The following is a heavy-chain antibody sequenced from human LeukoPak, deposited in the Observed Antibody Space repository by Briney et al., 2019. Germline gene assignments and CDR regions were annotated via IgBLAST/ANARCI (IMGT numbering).Heavy chain of an antibody. CDR1: DDSISIYY. CDR3: ARLVKYGGGDCYPYYFDY. D-gene: IGHD2-21*02. CDR2: IYYSGST. V-gene: IGHV4-59*08. Sequence: PSETLSLTCTVSDDSISIYYWSCLREPPGKGLEWIGYIYYSGSTNYTPSLKSRVTISVDTSKNQFSLKLSSVTAADTAVYYCARLVKYGGGDCYPYYFDYWGQGTLVTVSS. J-gene: IGHJ4*02.